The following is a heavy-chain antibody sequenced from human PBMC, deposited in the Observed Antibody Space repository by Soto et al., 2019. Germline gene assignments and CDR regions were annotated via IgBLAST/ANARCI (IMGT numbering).Heavy chain of an antibody. Sequence: GGSLRLSCAASGFTFSNAWMSWVRQAPGKGLEWVGRIKSKTDGGTTDYAAPVKGGFTISRDDSKNTLYLQMNSLKTEDTAVYYCTADKDIVVVVAATEGAFDIWGQGTMVTVSS. CDR2: IKSKTDGGTT. V-gene: IGHV3-15*01. CDR3: TADKDIVVVVAATEGAFDI. D-gene: IGHD2-15*01. J-gene: IGHJ3*02. CDR1: GFTFSNAW.